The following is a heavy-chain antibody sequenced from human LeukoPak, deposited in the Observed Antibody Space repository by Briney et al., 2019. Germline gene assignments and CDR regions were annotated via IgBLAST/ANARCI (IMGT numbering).Heavy chain of an antibody. D-gene: IGHD3-22*01. J-gene: IGHJ4*02. CDR1: GYTFTSYA. V-gene: IGHV7-4-1*02. CDR3: ARASPSSGYLYYFDY. CDR2: INTNTGNP. Sequence: ASVKISCKASGYTFTSYAMNWVRQAPGQGLEWMGWINTNTGNPTYAQGFTGRFVFSLDTSVSTAYLQISSLKAEDTAVYYCARASPSSGYLYYFDYWGQGTLVTVSS.